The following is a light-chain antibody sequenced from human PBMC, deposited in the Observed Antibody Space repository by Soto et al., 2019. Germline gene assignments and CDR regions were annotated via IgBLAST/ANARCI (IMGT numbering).Light chain of an antibody. J-gene: IGLJ3*02. CDR2: ESS. V-gene: IGLV2-23*01. CDR3: CSYAGSHTWV. CDR1: SSDVGSYNL. Sequence: QSALTQPASVSGSPGQSITISCTGTSSDVGSYNLVSWYQQHPGKAPKVVIYESSQRPSGISNRVSGSRSGNTASLTISGLQAEDEAHYYCCSYAGSHTWVFGGGTKVTVL.